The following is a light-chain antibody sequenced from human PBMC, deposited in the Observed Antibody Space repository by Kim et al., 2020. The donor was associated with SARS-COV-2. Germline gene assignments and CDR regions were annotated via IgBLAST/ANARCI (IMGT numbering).Light chain of an antibody. CDR2: GAS. CDR3: QQYNNWSYT. Sequence: VSPGERATLSCRASQSVSSNLAWYQQKPGQAPRLLIYGASTRATGIPARFSGSGSGTEFTLTISSLQSEDFAVYYCQQYNNWSYTFGQGTKVDIK. V-gene: IGKV3-15*01. J-gene: IGKJ2*01. CDR1: QSVSSN.